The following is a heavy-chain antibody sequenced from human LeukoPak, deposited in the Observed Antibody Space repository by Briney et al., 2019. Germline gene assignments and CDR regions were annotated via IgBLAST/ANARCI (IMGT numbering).Heavy chain of an antibody. CDR1: GGSISSYF. CDR2: VYFSGRT. D-gene: IGHD2-21*01. Sequence: SETLSLTCTVSGGSISSYFWSWIRQPPGKGLEWIGFVYFSGRTSYNPSLKSRVSISLDTSKNQISLKVSSLTAADTAVYYCARVHSDGPLGAMDVWGQGTTVTVSS. J-gene: IGHJ6*02. V-gene: IGHV4-59*01. CDR3: ARVHSDGPLGAMDV.